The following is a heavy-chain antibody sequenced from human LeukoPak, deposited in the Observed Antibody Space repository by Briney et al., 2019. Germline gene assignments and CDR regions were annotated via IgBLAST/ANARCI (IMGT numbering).Heavy chain of an antibody. CDR1: GGSFSGYY. Sequence: SETLSLTCAVYGGSFSGYYWSWNRQPPGKGLEWIGEINHSGSTNYNPSLKSRVTISVDTSKNQFSLKLSSVTAADTAVYYCATDDSDGGTIDYWGQGTLVTVSS. CDR2: INHSGST. J-gene: IGHJ4*02. V-gene: IGHV4-34*01. D-gene: IGHD3-22*01. CDR3: ATDDSDGGTIDY.